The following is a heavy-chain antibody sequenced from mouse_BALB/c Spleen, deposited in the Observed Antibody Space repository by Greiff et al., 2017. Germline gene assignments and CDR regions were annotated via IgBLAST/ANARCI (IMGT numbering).Heavy chain of an antibody. Sequence: EVQGVESGGGLVKPGGSLKLSCAASGFTFSDYYMYWVRQTPEKRLEWVATISDGGSYTYYPDSVKGRFTISRDNAKNNLYLQMSSLKSEDTAMYYCARDEDGSAWFAYWGQGTLVTVSA. CDR2: ISDGGSYT. CDR3: ARDEDGSAWFAY. V-gene: IGHV5-4*02. D-gene: IGHD2-3*01. J-gene: IGHJ3*01. CDR1: GFTFSDYY.